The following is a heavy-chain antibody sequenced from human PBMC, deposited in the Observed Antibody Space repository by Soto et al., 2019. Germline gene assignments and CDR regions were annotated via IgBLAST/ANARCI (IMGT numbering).Heavy chain of an antibody. CDR3: AITYYYGSGSYYLYNY. D-gene: IGHD3-10*01. Sequence: ASLKVSCKASGYTFTSYGISWVRQAPGQGLEWMGWISAYNGNTNYAQKLQGRVTMTTDTSTSTAYMELRSLRSDDTAVYYCAITYYYGSGSYYLYNYWGQGTLVTVSS. J-gene: IGHJ4*02. CDR2: ISAYNGNT. V-gene: IGHV1-18*01. CDR1: GYTFTSYG.